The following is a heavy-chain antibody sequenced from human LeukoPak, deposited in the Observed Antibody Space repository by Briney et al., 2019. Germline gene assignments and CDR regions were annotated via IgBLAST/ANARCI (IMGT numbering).Heavy chain of an antibody. CDR2: IYSSGST. CDR1: GGSISSYY. CDR3: AGADPNASGYFYRFNWFDP. D-gene: IGHD3-10*01. Sequence: SETLSLTCTVSGGSISSYYWNWVRQPPGKGLEWIGNIYSSGSTDYNPSLKSRVTISLGTSKFQFSLRLNSLTAADTAVYYCAGADPNASGYFYRFNWFDPWGQGTLVTVSS. J-gene: IGHJ5*02. V-gene: IGHV4-59*01.